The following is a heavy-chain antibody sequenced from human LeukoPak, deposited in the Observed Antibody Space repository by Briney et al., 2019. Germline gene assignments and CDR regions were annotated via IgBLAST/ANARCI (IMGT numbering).Heavy chain of an antibody. CDR3: ARVGTHDLSN. CDR1: GGTFSSYA. J-gene: IGHJ4*02. V-gene: IGHV1-69*04. Sequence: GASVKVSCKASGGTFSSYAISWVRQAPGQGLEWMGRIIPILGIANYAQKFQGRVTITADKSTSTAYMELSSLGSEDTAVYYCARVGTHDLSNWGQGTLVTVSS. CDR2: IIPILGIA. D-gene: IGHD1-1*01.